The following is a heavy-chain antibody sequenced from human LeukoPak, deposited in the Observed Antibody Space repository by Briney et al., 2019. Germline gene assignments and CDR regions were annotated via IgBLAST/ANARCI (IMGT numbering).Heavy chain of an antibody. D-gene: IGHD3-22*01. V-gene: IGHV4-34*01. Sequence: PSETLSLTCAVSGGSFSGYYWSWIRQPPGKGLEWIGEMNHSGSIYYNPSLKSRVTLSVDTSKNQFSLRLNSVTAADTALYYCARMGVSYYYDSSTYYPTAFDVWGQGTMVSVSS. CDR3: ARMGVSYYYDSSTYYPTAFDV. J-gene: IGHJ3*01. CDR2: MNHSGSI. CDR1: GGSFSGYY.